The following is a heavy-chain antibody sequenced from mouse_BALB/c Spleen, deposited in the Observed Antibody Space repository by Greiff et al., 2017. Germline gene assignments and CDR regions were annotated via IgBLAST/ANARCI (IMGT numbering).Heavy chain of an antibody. Sequence: VQLQESGAELARPGASVKLSCKASGYTFTSYWMQWVKQRPGQGLEWIGAIYPGDGDTRYTQKFKGKATLTADKSSSTAYMQLSSLASEDSAVYYCASTMITTGYWYFDVWGAGTTVTVSS. V-gene: IGHV1-87*01. CDR2: IYPGDGDT. D-gene: IGHD2-4*01. CDR1: GYTFTSYW. CDR3: ASTMITTGYWYFDV. J-gene: IGHJ1*01.